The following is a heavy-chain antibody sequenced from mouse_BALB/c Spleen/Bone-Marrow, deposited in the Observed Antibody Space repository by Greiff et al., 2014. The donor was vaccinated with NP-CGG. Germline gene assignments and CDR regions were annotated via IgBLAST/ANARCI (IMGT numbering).Heavy chain of an antibody. CDR1: GFTLSSYA. Sequence: EVKLVESGGGLVKPGGSLKLSCAASGFTLSSYAMSWVRQTPEKRLEWVATISSGGSYTYYADSVKGRFTISRDTAKNTLYLQMSSLRSEDTAMYYCARQDYYGSSPHWYFDVWGAGTTVTVSS. D-gene: IGHD1-1*01. V-gene: IGHV5-9-3*01. CDR3: ARQDYYGSSPHWYFDV. J-gene: IGHJ1*01. CDR2: ISSGGSYT.